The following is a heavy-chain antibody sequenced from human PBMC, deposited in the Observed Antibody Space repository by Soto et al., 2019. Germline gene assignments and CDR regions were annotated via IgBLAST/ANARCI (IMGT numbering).Heavy chain of an antibody. CDR1: GYTFTSYG. V-gene: IGHV1-18*01. D-gene: IGHD5-18*01. CDR2: ISAYNGNT. Sequence: GASVKVSCKASGYTFTSYGISWVRQAPGQGLEWMGWISAYNGNTNYAQKLQGRVTMTTDTSTSTAYMELRSLRSDDTAVYYCARRGISYSYGTAAADNYYYYYMDVWGKGTTVTVSS. J-gene: IGHJ6*03. CDR3: ARRGISYSYGTAAADNYYYYYMDV.